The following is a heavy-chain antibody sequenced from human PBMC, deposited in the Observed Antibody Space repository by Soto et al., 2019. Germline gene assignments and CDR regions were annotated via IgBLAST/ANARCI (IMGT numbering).Heavy chain of an antibody. CDR1: SGSISSRNW. J-gene: IGHJ4*02. V-gene: IGHV4-4*02. Sequence: QVQLQESGPGLMKPSGTLSLNCAVSSGSISSRNWWSWVRQPPGKGLEWIGEIFHSGYTSYNPSLKSRVTISVDKSKNQFSLKLSSVTAADTAVYYCARHGRGDCSGGSCYGLDNWGQGTLVTVSS. D-gene: IGHD2-15*01. CDR3: ARHGRGDCSGGSCYGLDN. CDR2: IFHSGYT.